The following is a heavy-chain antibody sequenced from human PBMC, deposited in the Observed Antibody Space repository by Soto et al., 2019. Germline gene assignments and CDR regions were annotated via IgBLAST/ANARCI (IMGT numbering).Heavy chain of an antibody. CDR2: ISYDGSNK. Sequence: QVQLVESGGGVVQPGRSLRLSCAASGFTFSSYAMHWVRQAPGKGLEWVAVISYDGSNKYYADSVKGRFTISRDNSKNTLYLQMNSLRAEDTAVYYCARDSPRYSGYDWGVGGYFDYWGQGTLVTVSS. CDR1: GFTFSSYA. V-gene: IGHV3-30-3*01. CDR3: ARDSPRYSGYDWGVGGYFDY. D-gene: IGHD5-12*01. J-gene: IGHJ4*02.